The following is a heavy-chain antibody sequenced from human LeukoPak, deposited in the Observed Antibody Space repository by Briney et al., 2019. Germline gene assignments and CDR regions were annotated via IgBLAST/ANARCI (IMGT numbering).Heavy chain of an antibody. CDR1: GYTFTSYA. V-gene: IGHV1-3*01. J-gene: IGHJ5*02. CDR3: ARAVRSSGRFDP. D-gene: IGHD2/OR15-2a*01. CDR2: INAGNGNT. Sequence: GASVKVSCKASGYTFTSYAMHWVRQAPGQRLEWMGWINAGNGNTKYSQKFQGRVTITRDTSASTAYMELSSLRSEDTAVYYCARAVRSSGRFDPWGQGTLVTVSS.